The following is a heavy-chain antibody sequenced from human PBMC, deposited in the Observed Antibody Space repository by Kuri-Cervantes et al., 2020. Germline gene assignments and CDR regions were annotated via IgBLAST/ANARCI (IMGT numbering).Heavy chain of an antibody. J-gene: IGHJ6*02. CDR2: IYSGGST. V-gene: IGHV3-66*02. CDR1: GFTFSSYA. D-gene: IGHD3-9*01. Sequence: LTCAASGFTFSSYAMTWVRQAPGTGLEWVSVIYSGGSTYYADSVKGRFTISRDNSKNTLYLQMNSLRAEDTAVYYCARAVLRYFGYYYGMDVWGQGTTVTVSS. CDR3: ARAVLRYFGYYYGMDV.